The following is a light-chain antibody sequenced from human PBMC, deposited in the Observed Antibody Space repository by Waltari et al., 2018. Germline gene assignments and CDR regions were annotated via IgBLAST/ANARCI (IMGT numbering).Light chain of an antibody. J-gene: IGLJ3*02. CDR1: SNNVGNQG. Sequence: QAGLTQPPSVSKGLRQTATLTCTGNSNNVGNQGAAWLQQHQGHPPKLLSYRNNNRTSGISERFSASRSGNTASLTITGLQPEDEADYYCSAWDSSLSAWVFGGGTKLTVL. CDR3: SAWDSSLSAWV. CDR2: RNN. V-gene: IGLV10-54*04.